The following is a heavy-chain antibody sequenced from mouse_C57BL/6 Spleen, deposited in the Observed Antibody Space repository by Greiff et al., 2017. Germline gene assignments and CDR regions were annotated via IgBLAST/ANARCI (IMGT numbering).Heavy chain of an antibody. CDR2: ISSGGSYT. V-gene: IGHV5-6*01. CDR1: GFTFSSYG. D-gene: IGHD1-1*01. Sequence: EVQLVESGGDLVKPGASLKLSCAASGFTFSSYGMSWVRQTPDKRLEWVATISSGGSYTYYPDSVKGRFTISRDNAKNTLYLQMSSLKSEDTAMYYCARQDDYYGSGVDYWGQGTTLTVSA. CDR3: ARQDDYYGSGVDY. J-gene: IGHJ2*01.